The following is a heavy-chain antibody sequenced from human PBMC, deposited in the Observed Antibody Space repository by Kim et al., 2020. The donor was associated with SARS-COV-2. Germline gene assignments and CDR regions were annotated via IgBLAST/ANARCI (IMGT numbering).Heavy chain of an antibody. Sequence: GGSLRLSCSASGFTFSSYEMNWVRQAPGKGLAWVSYISSSGSTIYYADSVKGRFTISRDNAKNSLYLQMNSLRAEDTAVYYCATDGYCSGGSCYYNPGMDVWGQGTTVTVSS. D-gene: IGHD2-15*01. CDR2: ISSSGSTI. V-gene: IGHV3-48*03. CDR1: GFTFSSYE. J-gene: IGHJ6*02. CDR3: ATDGYCSGGSCYYNPGMDV.